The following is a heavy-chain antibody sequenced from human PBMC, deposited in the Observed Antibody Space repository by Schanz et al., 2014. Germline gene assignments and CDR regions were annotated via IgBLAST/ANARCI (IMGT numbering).Heavy chain of an antibody. CDR2: INWNGGST. Sequence: EVQLVESGGGVVRPGGSLRLSCAASGFGFDDYAMSWVRQAPGKGLEWVSGINWNGGSTGYADSVKGRFTISRDNAKNSLYLQMNSLRAEDTAVYYCARGRRVERGVGANYFDYWGLGTLVSVSS. CDR3: ARGRRVERGVGANYFDY. D-gene: IGHD1-26*01. V-gene: IGHV3-20*04. J-gene: IGHJ4*02. CDR1: GFGFDDYA.